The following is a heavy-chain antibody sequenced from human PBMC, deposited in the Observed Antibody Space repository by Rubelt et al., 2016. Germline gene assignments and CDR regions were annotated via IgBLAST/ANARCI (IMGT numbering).Heavy chain of an antibody. CDR1: GGSISSYY. CDR2: IYYTGST. Sequence: QVQLQESGPGLVKPSETLSLTCTVSGGSISSYYWSWIRQPPGKGLEWIGYIYYTGSTNYIHSLASRVTISVDTSKKQFSRKRNLGTAADTAVYYCACRIGYYGVDVWGQGTTVTVSS. D-gene: IGHD2-15*01. J-gene: IGHJ6*02. V-gene: IGHV4-59*01. CDR3: ACRIGYYGVDV.